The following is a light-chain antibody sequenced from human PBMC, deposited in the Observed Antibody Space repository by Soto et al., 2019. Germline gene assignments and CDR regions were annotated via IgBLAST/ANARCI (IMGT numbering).Light chain of an antibody. CDR1: QSVTTY. CDR3: QQYGSSPT. V-gene: IGKV3-20*01. Sequence: EIVMTQSPGTLSLSPVSGAALSCRASQSVTTYLAWYQQKPGQAPRLLIYGASSRATGIPDRFSGSGSGTDFTLTISRLEPEDFAVYYCQQYGSSPTFGGGTKVDIK. J-gene: IGKJ4*01. CDR2: GAS.